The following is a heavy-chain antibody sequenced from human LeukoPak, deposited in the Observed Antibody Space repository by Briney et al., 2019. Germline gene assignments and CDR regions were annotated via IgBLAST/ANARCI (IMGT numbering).Heavy chain of an antibody. J-gene: IGHJ4*02. V-gene: IGHV3-23*01. CDR2: ISGSGRII. Sequence: GGSLRLSCAASGFTFSSYAMTWVRQAPGRGLEWVSTISGSGRIIYYADSVKGRFTMSRDNSKNTLYMQMNSLRAEDTAVYYCANNGGVAVAGSFDYWGQGTLVTVSS. CDR1: GFTFSSYA. CDR3: ANNGGVAVAGSFDY. D-gene: IGHD6-19*01.